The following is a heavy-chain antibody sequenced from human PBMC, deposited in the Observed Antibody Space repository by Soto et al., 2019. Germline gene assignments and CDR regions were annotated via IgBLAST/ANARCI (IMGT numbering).Heavy chain of an antibody. CDR2: VSHDGRNT. Sequence: VQLVESGGGVVQPGRSLRLSCAASGFTFSDYAMHWVRQAPGKGLEWVAVVSHDGRNTHYADSVKGRFTISRDSSKXXXXXXXXXXXXXXXAXXXXXXXGRQWLVTSDFNYWGQGALVTVSS. CDR3: XXXGRQWLVTSDFNY. CDR1: GFTFSDYA. V-gene: IGHV3-30*03. D-gene: IGHD6-19*01. J-gene: IGHJ4*02.